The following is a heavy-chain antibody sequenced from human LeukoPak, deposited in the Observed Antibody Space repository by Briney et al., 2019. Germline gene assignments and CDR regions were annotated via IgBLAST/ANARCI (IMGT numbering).Heavy chain of an antibody. J-gene: IGHJ4*02. CDR2: ISGSGGST. Sequence: GESLRLSCAASGLTFSSYSMNWVRQAPGKGLEWVSAISGSGGSTYYADSVKGRFTISRDNSKNTLYLQMNSLRAEDTAVYYCAKVVVGATPYYFDYWGQGTLVTVSS. CDR1: GLTFSSYS. CDR3: AKVVVGATPYYFDY. V-gene: IGHV3-23*01. D-gene: IGHD1-26*01.